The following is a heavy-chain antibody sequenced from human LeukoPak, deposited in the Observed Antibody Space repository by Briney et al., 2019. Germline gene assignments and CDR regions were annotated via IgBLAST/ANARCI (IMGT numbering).Heavy chain of an antibody. CDR3: AKEGKRYDFWSGYYSWYFDY. J-gene: IGHJ4*02. V-gene: IGHV3-30*18. D-gene: IGHD3-3*01. CDR2: ISYDGSNK. Sequence: GGSLRLSCAASGFTFSSYWMSWVRQAPGKGLEWVAVISYDGSNKYYADSVKGRFTISRDNSKNTLYLQMNSLRAEDTAVYYCAKEGKRYDFWSGYYSWYFDYWGQGTLVTVSS. CDR1: GFTFSSYW.